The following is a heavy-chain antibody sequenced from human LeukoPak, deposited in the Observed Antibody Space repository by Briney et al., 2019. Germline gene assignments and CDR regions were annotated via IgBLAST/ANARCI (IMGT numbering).Heavy chain of an antibody. Sequence: SETLSLTCTVSGGSITSSSYYWGWIRQPPGKGLEWIGSIYYSGSTHYSPSLKSRVTISVDMSKNQFSLKLSSVTAADTAIYYCARDASGIQLWPLWGQGTLVTVSS. CDR3: ARDASGIQLWPL. CDR1: GGSITSSSYY. V-gene: IGHV4-39*07. CDR2: IYYSGST. J-gene: IGHJ4*02. D-gene: IGHD5-18*01.